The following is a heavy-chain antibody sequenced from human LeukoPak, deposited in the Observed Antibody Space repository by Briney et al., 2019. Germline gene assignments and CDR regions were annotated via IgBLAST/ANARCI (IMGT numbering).Heavy chain of an antibody. D-gene: IGHD5-18*01. J-gene: IGHJ4*02. Sequence: PSETLSLTCTVSGGSISSHYWSWIRQLPGKGLEWIGYIYYSGSTNYNPSLKSRVTISVDTSKNQFSLKLSSVTAADTAVYYCAREYSYGFLSSDYWGQGTLVTVSS. V-gene: IGHV4-59*11. CDR2: IYYSGST. CDR3: AREYSYGFLSSDY. CDR1: GGSISSHY.